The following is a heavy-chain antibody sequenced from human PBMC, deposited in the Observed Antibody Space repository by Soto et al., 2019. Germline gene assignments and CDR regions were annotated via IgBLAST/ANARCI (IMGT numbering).Heavy chain of an antibody. CDR2: INPYGGAA. CDR3: ARLYYYDSSGYYYGSNPFDY. V-gene: IGHV1-46*01. CDR1: GYTFTSTW. Sequence: ASVKVSCKASGYTFTSTWMHWVRQAPGQGLEWMGIINPYGGAATYAEKFQGRVTMTRDTSTATDYMELSSLRSEDTAMYYCARLYYYDSSGYYYGSNPFDYWGQGTLVTVS. J-gene: IGHJ4*02. D-gene: IGHD3-22*01.